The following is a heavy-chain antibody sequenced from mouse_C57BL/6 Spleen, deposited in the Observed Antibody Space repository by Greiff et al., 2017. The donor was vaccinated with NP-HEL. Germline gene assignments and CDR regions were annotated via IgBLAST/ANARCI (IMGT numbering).Heavy chain of an antibody. CDR2: IDPEDGET. D-gene: IGHD1-1*01. J-gene: IGHJ1*03. Sequence: EVMLVESGAELVKPGASVKLSCTASGFNIKDYYMHWVKQRTEQGLEWIGRIDPEDGETKYAPKFQGKATITADTSSNTAYLQLSSLTSEDTAVYYCARHYGSSYWYFDVWGTGTTVTVSS. V-gene: IGHV14-2*01. CDR1: GFNIKDYY. CDR3: ARHYGSSYWYFDV.